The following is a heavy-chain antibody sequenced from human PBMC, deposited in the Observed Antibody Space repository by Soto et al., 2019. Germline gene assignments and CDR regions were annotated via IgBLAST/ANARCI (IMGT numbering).Heavy chain of an antibody. Sequence: SLRLSCAVSGFTFDDNAMHWVRQAPEKGLEWVSGINWKSDIGYADSVKGRFTISRDNAENSLYLQMNSMRAEDTAVYYCARDQVPSLDAFDIWGQGTMVTVSS. CDR3: ARDQVPSLDAFDI. V-gene: IGHV3-9*01. CDR1: GFTFDDNA. J-gene: IGHJ3*02. CDR2: INWKSDI.